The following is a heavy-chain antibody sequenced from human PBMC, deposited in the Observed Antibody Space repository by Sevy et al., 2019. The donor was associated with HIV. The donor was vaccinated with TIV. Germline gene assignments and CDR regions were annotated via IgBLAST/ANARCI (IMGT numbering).Heavy chain of an antibody. Sequence: GGFLRLSCTASGFTFSSYWMSWVRQAPGRGLEWMANIKPDGREGYYVDSVKGRFTISRDNANNSLYLQMTSLRAGDTAVYYCARGDYYYSSGFYIDAFDVWGQGTMVTVSS. CDR1: GFTFSSYW. V-gene: IGHV3-7*04. D-gene: IGHD3-22*01. CDR2: IKPDGREG. CDR3: ARGDYYYSSGFYIDAFDV. J-gene: IGHJ3*01.